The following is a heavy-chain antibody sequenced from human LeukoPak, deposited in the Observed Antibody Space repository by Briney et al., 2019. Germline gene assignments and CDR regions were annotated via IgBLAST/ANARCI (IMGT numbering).Heavy chain of an antibody. J-gene: IGHJ4*02. V-gene: IGHV3-53*01. CDR1: GFTVSSNF. Sequence: GGSLRLSCAACGFTVSSNFMSWVRQAPGKGLEWVSVIYSGGSTYYADSVKGRFTISRDNSKNTLYLQMNSLRAEDTAVYYCAREKAGTFDYWGQGTLVTVSS. CDR3: AREKAGTFDY. D-gene: IGHD6-13*01. CDR2: IYSGGST.